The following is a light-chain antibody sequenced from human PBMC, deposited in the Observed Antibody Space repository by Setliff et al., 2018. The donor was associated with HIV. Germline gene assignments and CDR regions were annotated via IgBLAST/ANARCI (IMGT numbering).Light chain of an antibody. CDR3: SSYGSSGTFYV. V-gene: IGLV2-14*01. CDR2: EVN. J-gene: IGLJ1*01. CDR1: SSDVGGYNF. Sequence: SALTQPASVSGSPGQSITISCTGTSSDVGGYNFVSWYQHHPGKAPKVVIYEVNNRPSGVSYRFSGSKSGNTASLTISGLQAEDEAEYYCSSYGSSGTFYVFGTGTKVTVL.